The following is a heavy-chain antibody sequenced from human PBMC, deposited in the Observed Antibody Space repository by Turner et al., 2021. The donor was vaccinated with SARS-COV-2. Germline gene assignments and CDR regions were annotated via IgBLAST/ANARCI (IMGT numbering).Heavy chain of an antibody. V-gene: IGHV3-33*01. D-gene: IGHD3-22*01. CDR3: ARDVPTYYYDSSGYYTDAFDI. J-gene: IGHJ3*02. Sequence: QVQLVESGGGVVQPGRSLRLSCAASGFTFSSYGMHWVRQAPGKGLEWVAVIWYDGSNKFYADSVKGRFTISRDNSKNTLYLQMNSLRAEDTAVYYCARDVPTYYYDSSGYYTDAFDIWGQGTMVTVSS. CDR1: GFTFSSYG. CDR2: IWYDGSNK.